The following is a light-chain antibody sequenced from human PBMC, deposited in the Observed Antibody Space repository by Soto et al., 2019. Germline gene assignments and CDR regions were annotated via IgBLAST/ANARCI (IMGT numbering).Light chain of an antibody. V-gene: IGLV3-16*01. Sequence: SYELTQPPSVSVSLGQMARITCSGAALPKKYAYWYQQKPGQFPVLVIYKDSERPSGIPERFSGSSSGTIVTLTISGVQAEDEADYYCPSAYSSGTYVVFGGGTQLTVL. CDR3: PSAYSSGTYVV. CDR2: KDS. J-gene: IGLJ2*01. CDR1: ALPKKY.